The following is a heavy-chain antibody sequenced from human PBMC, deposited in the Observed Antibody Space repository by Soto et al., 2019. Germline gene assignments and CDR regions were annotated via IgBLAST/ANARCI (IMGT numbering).Heavy chain of an antibody. D-gene: IGHD1-26*01. CDR2: ISSSGSTI. Sequence: PGGSLRLSCAASGFTFSDYYMSWTRQAPGKGLEWVSYISSSGSTIYYADSVKGRFTISRDNSRNMLFLQMNSLRPDDTAVYYCARAPSGSYPEFDYWGQGTLVTVSS. V-gene: IGHV3-11*04. J-gene: IGHJ4*02. CDR3: ARAPSGSYPEFDY. CDR1: GFTFSDYY.